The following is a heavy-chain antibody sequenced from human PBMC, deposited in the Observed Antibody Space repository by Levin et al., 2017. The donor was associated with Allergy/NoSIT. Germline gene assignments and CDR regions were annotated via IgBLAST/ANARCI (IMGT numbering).Heavy chain of an antibody. V-gene: IGHV1-46*01. CDR3: ARDNVLRFLEWLLYGYGMDV. CDR2: INPSGGST. Sequence: GGSLRLSCKASGSTFTSYYMHWVRQAPGQGLEWMGIINPSGGSTSYAQKFQGRVTMTRDTSTSTVYMELSSLRSEDTAVYYCARDNVLRFLEWLLYGYGMDVWGQGTTVTVSS. CDR1: GSTFTSYY. J-gene: IGHJ6*02. D-gene: IGHD3-3*01.